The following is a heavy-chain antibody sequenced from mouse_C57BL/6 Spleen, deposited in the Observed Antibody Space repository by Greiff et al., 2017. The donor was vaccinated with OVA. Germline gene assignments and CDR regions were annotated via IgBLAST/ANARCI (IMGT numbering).Heavy chain of an antibody. Sequence: VQLQQSGPELVKPGASVKISCKASGYTFTDYYMNWVKQSHGKSLEWIGDINPNNGGTSYNQKFKGKATLTVDKSSSTAYMELRSLTSEDSAVYYCARYSQIYYDYDGAMDYWGQGTSVTVSS. D-gene: IGHD2-4*01. CDR1: GYTFTDYY. CDR2: INPNNGGT. J-gene: IGHJ4*01. V-gene: IGHV1-26*01. CDR3: ARYSQIYYDYDGAMDY.